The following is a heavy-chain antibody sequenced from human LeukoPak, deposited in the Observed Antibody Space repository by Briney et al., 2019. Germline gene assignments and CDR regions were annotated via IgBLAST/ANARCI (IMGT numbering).Heavy chain of an antibody. D-gene: IGHD1-1*01. CDR2: ISGSNSYI. Sequence: GGSLRLSCAASGFTFSSYTMHWIRQAPGKWLEWVSSISGSNSYIFYADSVKGRFTVSRDNAKDSLYLQMNSLRAEDTAVYYCARALTTLTYEGYWGQGTLVTVSS. CDR3: ARALTTLTYEGY. V-gene: IGHV3-21*01. CDR1: GFTFSSYT. J-gene: IGHJ4*02.